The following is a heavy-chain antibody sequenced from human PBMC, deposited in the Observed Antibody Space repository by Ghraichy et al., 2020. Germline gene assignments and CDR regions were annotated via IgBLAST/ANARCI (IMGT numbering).Heavy chain of an antibody. CDR2: ISSAGSNK. D-gene: IGHD2-15*01. Sequence: GGSLRLSCAASGFTFSTYAMNWVRQAPGEGLEGVATISSAGSNKYYAESVKGRFTISRDNSKNTLYLQMNSLRVDDTAVYFCANGRGDCSGGSCYPSRLFWGQGILVTVSS. CDR1: GFTFSTYA. V-gene: IGHV3-30*18. CDR3: ANGRGDCSGGSCYPSRLF. J-gene: IGHJ4*01.